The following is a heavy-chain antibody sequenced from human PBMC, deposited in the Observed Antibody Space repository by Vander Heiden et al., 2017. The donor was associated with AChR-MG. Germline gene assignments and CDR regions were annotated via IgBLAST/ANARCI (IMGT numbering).Heavy chain of an antibody. CDR2: IDPNLGDT. CDR1: GYTFTAYY. Sequence: QVLLVQSGAEVKKPGASVKVSCKASGYTFTAYYIPWVRQAPGQGLQWMGWIDPNLGDTSYAQKFQDRVSMTRDTSINTAYLDLSRLTSDDTAEYFCAREVGSWFDPWGQGTLVTVSS. CDR3: AREVGSWFDP. J-gene: IGHJ5*02. V-gene: IGHV1-2*02.